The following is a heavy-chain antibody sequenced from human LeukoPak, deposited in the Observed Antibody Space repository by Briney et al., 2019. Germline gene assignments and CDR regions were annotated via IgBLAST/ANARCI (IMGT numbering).Heavy chain of an antibody. V-gene: IGHV3-23*01. CDR1: GFTFSSYA. CDR3: AKYSGSSGYYSLRGPFDY. J-gene: IGHJ4*02. CDR2: ISGSGGST. D-gene: IGHD3-22*01. Sequence: TGGSLRLSCAASGFTFSSYAMSWVRQAPGKGLGWVSAISGSGGSTYYADSVKGRFTISRDNSKNTLYLQMNSLRAEDTAVYYCAKYSGSSGYYSLRGPFDYWGQGTLVTVSS.